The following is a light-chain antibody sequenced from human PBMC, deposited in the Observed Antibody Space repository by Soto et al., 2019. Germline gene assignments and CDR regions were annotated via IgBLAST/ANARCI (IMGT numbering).Light chain of an antibody. J-gene: IGLJ3*02. V-gene: IGLV2-8*01. CDR3: SSYAGGNNWV. CDR2: DVN. CDR1: SSDVGAHNY. Sequence: QSALTQPPSASGSPGQSLTISCTGTSSDVGAHNYVSWYQQNPGKAPKLMLYDVNKRPSGVPDRFSGSKSGNTASLTVSGLQAEVEADYYCSSYAGGNNWVFGGGTKLTVL.